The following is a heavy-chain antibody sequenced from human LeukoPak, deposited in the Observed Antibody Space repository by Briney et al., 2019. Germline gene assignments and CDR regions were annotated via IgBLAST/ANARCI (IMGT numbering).Heavy chain of an antibody. J-gene: IGHJ5*02. CDR2: INSNSGGT. V-gene: IGHV1-2*04. CDR3: ARGGRSWLAHHGFDP. CDR1: GYTFTGYY. D-gene: IGHD6-13*01. Sequence: ASVKVSCKASGYTFTGYYMHWVRQAPGQGLEWMGWINSNSGGTNYAQKFQGWVTMTRDTSISTAYMELSRLRSDDTAVYYCARGGRSWLAHHGFDPWGQGTLVTVSS.